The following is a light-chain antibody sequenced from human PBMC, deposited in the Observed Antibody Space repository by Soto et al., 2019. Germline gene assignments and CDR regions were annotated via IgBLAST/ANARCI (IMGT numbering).Light chain of an antibody. J-gene: IGKJ1*01. CDR2: GTS. V-gene: IGKV3-20*01. CDR1: QSVTSTY. Sequence: EIVLTQSPGTLSLSPGERATLSCRASQSVTSTYLAWYQQTPGQAPRLLIYGTSNRSTGVPDRFSGSGSGTDFTLNISGLEPEAVAVYYCQQSESSPRTFGQGTKVEIK. CDR3: QQSESSPRT.